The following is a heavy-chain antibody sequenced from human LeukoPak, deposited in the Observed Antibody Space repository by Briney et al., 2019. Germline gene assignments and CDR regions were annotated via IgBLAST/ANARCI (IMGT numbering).Heavy chain of an antibody. Sequence: GGSLRLSCAASGFTFSSYSMNWVRQAPGKGLEWVPSISSSSSYIYYADSVKGRFTISRDNAKNSLYLQMNSLRAEDTAVYYCARDGAAAGYSDAFDIWGQGTMVTVSS. CDR2: ISSSSSYI. V-gene: IGHV3-21*01. J-gene: IGHJ3*02. CDR3: ARDGAAAGYSDAFDI. CDR1: GFTFSSYS. D-gene: IGHD6-13*01.